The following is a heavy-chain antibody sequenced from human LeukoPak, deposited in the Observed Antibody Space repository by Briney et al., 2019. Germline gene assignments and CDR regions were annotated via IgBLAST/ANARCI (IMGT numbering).Heavy chain of an antibody. CDR1: GFTFSNYA. Sequence: PGGSLRLSCAASGFTFSNYAMNWVRQAPGKGLEWVSGISGSGGSTYYADSVKGRFTISRDNSKNTLYLQMNSLRAEDTAVYYCARGYCSSTSCYVFDYWGQGTLVTVSS. CDR2: ISGSGGST. CDR3: ARGYCSSTSCYVFDY. V-gene: IGHV3-23*01. J-gene: IGHJ4*02. D-gene: IGHD2-2*01.